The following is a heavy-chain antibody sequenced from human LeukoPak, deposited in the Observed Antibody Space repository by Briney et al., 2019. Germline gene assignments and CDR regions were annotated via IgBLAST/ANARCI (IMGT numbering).Heavy chain of an antibody. V-gene: IGHV4-59*01. D-gene: IGHD3-22*01. Sequence: SETLSLTCTVSGGSISSYYWSWIRQPPGKGLEWIGYIYYSGSTNYNPSLKSRVTISVDTSKNQFSLKLSSVTAADTAVYYCARSSAGYYDSSGYYNYWYFDLWGRGTLVTVSS. J-gene: IGHJ2*01. CDR2: IYYSGST. CDR1: GGSISSYY. CDR3: ARSSAGYYDSSGYYNYWYFDL.